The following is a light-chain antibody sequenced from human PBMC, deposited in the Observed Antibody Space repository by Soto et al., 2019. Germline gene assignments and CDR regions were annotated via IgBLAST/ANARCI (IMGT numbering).Light chain of an antibody. V-gene: IGKV3-11*01. CDR1: QSVSSY. Sequence: EIVLTQSPATLSLSPGERATLSCRASQSVSSYLVWYQQKPGQAHRLLIYDASNRATGIPARFSGSGSGTDFTLTMSSLEPEDIAVYYCQQSNNWPPITFGQGTRLEIK. CDR3: QQSNNWPPIT. J-gene: IGKJ5*01. CDR2: DAS.